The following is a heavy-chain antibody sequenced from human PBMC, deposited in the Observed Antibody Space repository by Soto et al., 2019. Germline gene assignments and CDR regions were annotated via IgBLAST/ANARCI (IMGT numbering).Heavy chain of an antibody. D-gene: IGHD3-3*01. CDR3: ASLYYDFWSGYSPQSHDAFDI. CDR2: ISYDGSNK. J-gene: IGHJ3*02. Sequence: PGGSLRLSCAASGFTFSSYAMHWVRQAPGKGLEGVAVISYDGSNKYYADSVKGRFTISRDNSKNTLYLQMNSLRAEDTAVYYCASLYYDFWSGYSPQSHDAFDIWGQGTMVTVSS. V-gene: IGHV3-30-3*01. CDR1: GFTFSSYA.